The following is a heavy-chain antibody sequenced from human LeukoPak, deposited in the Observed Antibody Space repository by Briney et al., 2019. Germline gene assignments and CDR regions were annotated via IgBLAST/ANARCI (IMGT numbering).Heavy chain of an antibody. CDR2: ITNSGDFV. V-gene: IGHV3-11*01. J-gene: IGHJ4*02. Sequence: GGSLRLSCAASGFRFSGHYMSWIRQAPGKGLEWISYITNSGDFVNYADSVKGRFTISRDNAKNSLYLQMNRLRAEDTAVYYCANLRGSGSSYFDSWGQGTLVTVSS. D-gene: IGHD3-10*01. CDR1: GFRFSGHY. CDR3: ANLRGSGSSYFDS.